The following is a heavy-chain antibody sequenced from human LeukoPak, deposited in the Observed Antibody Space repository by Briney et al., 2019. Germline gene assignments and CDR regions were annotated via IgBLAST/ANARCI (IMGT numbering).Heavy chain of an antibody. V-gene: IGHV3-74*01. D-gene: IGHD3-9*01. Sequence: GGSLRLSCAASGFTFSNYWMHWVRQTPGKGLVWVSRIKGDGSHTIYADSVKGRFTISRDNAKNTLYLQMKSLRAEDTAVYYCVRDWDHFDFDSWGQGTLVTVSS. CDR1: GFTFSNYW. CDR2: IKGDGSHT. J-gene: IGHJ5*01. CDR3: VRDWDHFDFDS.